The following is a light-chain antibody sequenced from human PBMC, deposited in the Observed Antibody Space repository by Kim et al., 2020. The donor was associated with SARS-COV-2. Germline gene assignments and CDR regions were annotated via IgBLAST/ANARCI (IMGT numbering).Light chain of an antibody. CDR3: NSRDSNDNVV. CDR2: GKN. Sequence: SYELTQDPAVSVALGQTVSITCQGDSLRSYYATWYQQKPGQAPTLVIYGKNNRPSGIPDRFSGSSSGNTASLTITGTQAGDEADYYCNSRDSNDNVVFGGGTQLTVL. CDR1: SLRSYY. V-gene: IGLV3-19*01. J-gene: IGLJ2*01.